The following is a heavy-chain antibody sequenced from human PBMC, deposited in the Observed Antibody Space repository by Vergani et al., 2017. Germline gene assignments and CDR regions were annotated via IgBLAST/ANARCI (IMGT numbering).Heavy chain of an antibody. D-gene: IGHD3-3*01. Sequence: QLQLQESGPGLVKPSETLSLTCTVSGGSISSSRYYWGWIRKPPGKGMEWIGNIYYSGSTYYNPSLKSRVTISVDTSKNQFSLKLSSVTAADTAVYYCARVDPIYDFWSGYYLTWGQGTLVTVSS. J-gene: IGHJ5*02. CDR2: IYYSGST. CDR1: GGSISSSRYY. V-gene: IGHV4-39*01. CDR3: ARVDPIYDFWSGYYLT.